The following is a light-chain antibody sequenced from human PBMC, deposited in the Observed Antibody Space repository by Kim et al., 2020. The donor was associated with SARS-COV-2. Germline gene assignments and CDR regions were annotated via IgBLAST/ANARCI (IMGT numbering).Light chain of an antibody. CDR1: QIINTY. J-gene: IGKJ2*01. CDR3: QHYIRFPYT. CDR2: QAS. Sequence: DIQMTQSPSTLSASVGDRVTITCRASQIINTYLAWYQQKPGKAPNLLIYQASSLQIGVPPRFSGSGSGAEFTLTISSLQPDDFATYYCQHYIRFPYTFGQGTKLEI. V-gene: IGKV1-5*03.